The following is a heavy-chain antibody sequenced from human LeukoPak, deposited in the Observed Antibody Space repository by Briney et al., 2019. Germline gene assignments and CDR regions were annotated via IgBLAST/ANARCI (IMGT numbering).Heavy chain of an antibody. CDR2: VYTGGNT. D-gene: IGHD5-24*01. J-gene: IGHJ4*02. CDR3: AREEGGDGYNYFDY. CDR1: GFTFSRYW. V-gene: IGHV3-53*01. Sequence: HPGGSLRLSCAASGFTFSRYWMSWVRQAPGKGLEWVSAVYTGGNTNYADSVKGRFTISRDNSKNTVYLQMNSLRAEDTAVYYCAREEGGDGYNYFDYWGQGTLVTVSS.